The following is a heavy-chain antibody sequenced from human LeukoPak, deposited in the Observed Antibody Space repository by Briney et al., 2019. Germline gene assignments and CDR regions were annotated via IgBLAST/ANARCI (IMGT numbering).Heavy chain of an antibody. CDR1: GFTVSSNY. Sequence: GGSLRLSCAASGFTVSSNYMSWVRQAPGKGLEWVSVIYSGGSTYYADSVKGRFTISRDNSKNTLHLQMNSLRAEDTAVYYCASMRFREYFDYWGQGTLVTVSS. J-gene: IGHJ4*02. CDR3: ASMRFREYFDY. V-gene: IGHV3-66*01. CDR2: IYSGGST. D-gene: IGHD2-21*01.